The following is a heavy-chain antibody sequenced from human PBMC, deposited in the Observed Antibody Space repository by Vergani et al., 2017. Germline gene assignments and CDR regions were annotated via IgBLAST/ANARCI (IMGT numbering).Heavy chain of an antibody. CDR1: GFPFDTYT. V-gene: IGHV3-21*02. CDR3: AKDLGTSSGGGWFDP. J-gene: IGHJ5*02. CDR2: ISSGGGDI. Sequence: EVQLLESGGGLVQPGGSRRLPCAGAGFPFDTYTMAYARQAPGKGREWVATISSGGGDIFYADSVKGRFTISRDNAKNSLYWQMNSLRAEDPAIYYCAKDLGTSSGGGWFDPWGQGSLVTVSS. D-gene: IGHD6-6*01.